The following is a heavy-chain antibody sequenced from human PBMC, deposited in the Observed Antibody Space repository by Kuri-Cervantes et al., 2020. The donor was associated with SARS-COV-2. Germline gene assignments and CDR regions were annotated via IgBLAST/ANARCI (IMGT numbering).Heavy chain of an antibody. J-gene: IGHJ4*02. Sequence: GESLKISCAASGFTFSSYAMHWVRQAPGKGLEWVAVISYDGSNKYYADSVKGRFTISRDTSKNTLYLQMNSLRAEDTAIYYCAKRSGYYYDSSGYYLDYWGQGTLVTVSS. CDR2: ISYDGSNK. CDR1: GFTFSSYA. D-gene: IGHD3-22*01. CDR3: AKRSGYYYDSSGYYLDY. V-gene: IGHV3-30*07.